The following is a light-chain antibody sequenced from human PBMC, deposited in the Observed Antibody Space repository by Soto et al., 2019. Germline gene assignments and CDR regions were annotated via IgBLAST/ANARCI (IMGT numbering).Light chain of an antibody. J-gene: IGLJ7*01. CDR2: SNS. Sequence: QLVLTQAPSASGTPGQSVTISCSGSSSNIGSNTVTWYQQLPGTAPKLLIYSNSHRPSGVPDRFSGSKSGTSASLAISGLRSEDDADYYCATWDDSLNGPVFGGGTQLTVL. CDR3: ATWDDSLNGPV. V-gene: IGLV1-44*01. CDR1: SSNIGSNT.